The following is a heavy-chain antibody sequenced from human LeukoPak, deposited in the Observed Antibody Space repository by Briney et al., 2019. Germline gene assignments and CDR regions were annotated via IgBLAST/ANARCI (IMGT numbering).Heavy chain of an antibody. CDR3: ATQGMDSGYHGEDY. D-gene: IGHD5-12*01. CDR2: IIPIFGTA. J-gene: IGHJ4*02. Sequence: SVKVSCKASGGTFSSYAISWVRQAPGQGLEWMGGIIPIFGTANYAQKFQGRVTITADESTSTAYMELSSLRSEDTAVYYCATQGMDSGYHGEDYWGQGTLVTVSS. V-gene: IGHV1-69*13. CDR1: GGTFSSYA.